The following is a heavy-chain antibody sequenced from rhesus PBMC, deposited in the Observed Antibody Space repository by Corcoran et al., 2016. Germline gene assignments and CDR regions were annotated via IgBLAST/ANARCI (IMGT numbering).Heavy chain of an antibody. V-gene: IGHV4-147*01. CDR1: GYSISSNY. Sequence: QVQLQESGPGLVKPSETLSLTCAVSGYSISSNYWSWSRQPPGKGLEWIGYIYGSSGRTYYNPSLKTRVTISTDTSKNQFSLTLSSVTAADTAVYYCAREVGSGYFDFWGQGLRVTVSS. D-gene: IGHD6-31*01. J-gene: IGHJ3*01. CDR2: IYGSSGRT. CDR3: AREVGSGYFDF.